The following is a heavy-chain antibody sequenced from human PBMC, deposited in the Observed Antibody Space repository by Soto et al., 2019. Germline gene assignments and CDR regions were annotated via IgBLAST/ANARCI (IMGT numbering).Heavy chain of an antibody. CDR1: CYTFTSYG. D-gene: IGHD3-3*01. CDR3: ARDSRLRITIFGVIPHYYYYGMDV. V-gene: IGHV1-18*01. J-gene: IGHJ6*02. Sequence: ASVKVSFTASCYTFTSYGISWVRKAPGQGLERMGWISAYNGNTNYAQKLQGRVTMTTDTSTSTAYMELRSLRSDDTAVYYCARDSRLRITIFGVIPHYYYYGMDVWGQGTTVTVSS. CDR2: ISAYNGNT.